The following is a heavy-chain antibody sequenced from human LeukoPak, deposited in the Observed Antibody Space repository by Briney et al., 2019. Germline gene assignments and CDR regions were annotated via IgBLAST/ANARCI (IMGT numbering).Heavy chain of an antibody. CDR3: ATYQPLPEWSGYYTEYYMDV. V-gene: IGHV1-24*01. D-gene: IGHD3-3*01. CDR1: GYTLTELS. CDR2: FDPEDGET. J-gene: IGHJ6*03. Sequence: DSVKVSCKVSGYTLTELSMHWVRQAPGKGLEWMGGFDPEDGETIYAQKFQGRVTMTEDTSTDTAYMELSSLRSEDTAVYYCATYQPLPEWSGYYTEYYMDVWGKGTTVTVSS.